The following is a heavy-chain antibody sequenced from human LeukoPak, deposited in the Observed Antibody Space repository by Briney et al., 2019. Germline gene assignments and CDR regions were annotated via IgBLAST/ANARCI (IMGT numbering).Heavy chain of an antibody. D-gene: IGHD3-10*01. V-gene: IGHV4-59*01. CDR1: GASISSWS. CDR3: ARAGSLLWDSYYHYAMDV. J-gene: IGHJ6*02. CDR2: IYGSGST. Sequence: SETLSLTCNVTGASISSWSWSWIRQPPGKGLEWIGDIYGSGSTNYNPSLKSRVTISVDTSKNQFSLKLSSVTAAGTAVYYCARAGSLLWDSYYHYAMDVWGQGTTVTVSS.